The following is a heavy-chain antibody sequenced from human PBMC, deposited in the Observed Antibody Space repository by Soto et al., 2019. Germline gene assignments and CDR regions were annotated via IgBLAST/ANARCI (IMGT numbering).Heavy chain of an antibody. J-gene: IGHJ6*02. V-gene: IGHV1-2*04. CDR3: ARDRGATTDIVVVPADVYGMDV. CDR1: GYTFTGYY. CDR2: INPNSGGT. Sequence: ASVKVSCKASGYTFTGYYMHWVRQAPGQGLEWMGWINPNSGGTNYAQKFQGWGTMTRDTSISTAYMELSRLRSDDTAVYYCARDRGATTDIVVVPADVYGMDVWGQGTTVTVSS. D-gene: IGHD2-2*01.